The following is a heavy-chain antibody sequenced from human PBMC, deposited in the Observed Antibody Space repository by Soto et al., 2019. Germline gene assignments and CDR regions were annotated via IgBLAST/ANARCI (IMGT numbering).Heavy chain of an antibody. V-gene: IGHV4-30-4*01. CDR1: GGSISSGDYY. CDR3: ARVTVTTGGYGMDV. J-gene: IGHJ6*02. Sequence: PWETLSLTCTVSGGSISSGDYYWSWIRQPPGKGLEWIGYIYYSGSTYYNPSLKSRVTISVDTSKNQFSLKLSSVTAADTAVYYCARVTVTTGGYGMDVWGQGTTVTVSS. CDR2: IYYSGST. D-gene: IGHD4-4*01.